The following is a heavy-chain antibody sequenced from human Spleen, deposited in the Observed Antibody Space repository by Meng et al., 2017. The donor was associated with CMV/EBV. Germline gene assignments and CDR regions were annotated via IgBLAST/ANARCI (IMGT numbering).Heavy chain of an antibody. J-gene: IGHJ4*02. D-gene: IGHD1-7*01. V-gene: IGHV1-2*02. CDR3: ASGFEAGTTRFDY. CDR2: INPNSGGT. CDR1: GYTFTGYY. Sequence: ASVKVSCKTSGYTFTGYYIHWVRQAPGQGLEWMGWINPNSGGTNYAQKFQGRVTMTRDTSISTAYMELSRLRSDDTAVYYCASGFEAGTTRFDYWGQGTLVTVSS.